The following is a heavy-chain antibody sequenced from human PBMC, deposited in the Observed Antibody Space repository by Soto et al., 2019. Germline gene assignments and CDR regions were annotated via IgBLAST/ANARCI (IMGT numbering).Heavy chain of an antibody. V-gene: IGHV2-26*01. CDR2: IFSNDEK. Sequence: SGPTLVNPTETLTLTCTVSEFSLSNARMGVSWIRQPPGKALEWLAHIFSNDEKSYSTSLKSRLTISKDTSKSQVVLTMTNMDPVDTATYYCARGPGVGPYDYWGQGTLVTVSS. CDR3: ARGPGVGPYDY. J-gene: IGHJ4*02. D-gene: IGHD2-15*01. CDR1: EFSLSNARMG.